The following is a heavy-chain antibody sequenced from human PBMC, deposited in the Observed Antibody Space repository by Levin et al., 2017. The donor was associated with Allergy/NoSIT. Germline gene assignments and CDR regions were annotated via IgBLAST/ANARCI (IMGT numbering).Heavy chain of an antibody. CDR1: GASISSTSYY. V-gene: IGHV4-39*01. Sequence: SETLSLTCTVSGASISSTSYYWAWIRQPPGKGLEWIGSVSYSGSTSYNPSLKSRVTISTDTSTNQFSLRLKSVTAAAPAVSYCARRHASGSYWSLPFDTWGQGTLVTVSS. CDR2: VSYSGST. D-gene: IGHD1-26*01. CDR3: ARRHASGSYWSLPFDT. J-gene: IGHJ5*02.